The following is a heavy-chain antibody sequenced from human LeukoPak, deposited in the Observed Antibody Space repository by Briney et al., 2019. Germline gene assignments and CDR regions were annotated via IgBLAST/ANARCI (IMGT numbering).Heavy chain of an antibody. CDR1: GFTFGDYA. CDR2: ISWNSDTI. CDR3: ARDSAGNDY. Sequence: GGSLRLSCAAAGFTFGDYAMHWVRQAPGKGLEWVSGISWNSDTIGYADSVKGRFTISRDNAKNSLYLQMNSLRAEDTAMYYCARDSAGNDYWGQGTLVTVSS. D-gene: IGHD6-13*01. J-gene: IGHJ4*02. V-gene: IGHV3-9*01.